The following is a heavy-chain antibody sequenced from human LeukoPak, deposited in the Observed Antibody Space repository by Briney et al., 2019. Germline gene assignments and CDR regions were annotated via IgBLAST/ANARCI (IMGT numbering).Heavy chain of an antibody. Sequence: QPGGSLRLSCSASGFTFSAYAMHWVRQAPGKRLEYVSAISPDGTSTYYADSVRGRFSISRDNSKNTLYLQMSSLRAEDTAVYYCVPKGTEGYWGQGTLVTVSS. V-gene: IGHV3-64D*06. CDR1: GFTFSAYA. CDR2: ISPDGTST. CDR3: VPKGTEGY. J-gene: IGHJ4*02.